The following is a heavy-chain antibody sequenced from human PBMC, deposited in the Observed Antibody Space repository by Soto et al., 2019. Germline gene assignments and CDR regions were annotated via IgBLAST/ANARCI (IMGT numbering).Heavy chain of an antibody. J-gene: IGHJ6*02. D-gene: IGHD2-15*01. V-gene: IGHV3-30*03. CDR3: LAAYYYYGMDV. CDR2: ISYDGSNK. CDR1: GFTFSSYG. Sequence: PGGSLRLSCAASGFTFSSYGMHWVRQAPGKGPEWVAVISYDGSNKYYADSVKGRFTISRDNSKNTLYLQMNSLRAEDTAVYYCLAAYYYYGMDVWGQGTTVTVSS.